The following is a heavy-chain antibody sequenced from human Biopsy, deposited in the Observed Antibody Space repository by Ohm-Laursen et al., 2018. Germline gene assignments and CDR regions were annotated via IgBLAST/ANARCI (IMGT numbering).Heavy chain of an antibody. CDR3: ARCSTPYYDFWSGYQPTYYFDY. D-gene: IGHD3-3*01. CDR1: GYTFTSYG. Sequence: SVKVSCKASGYTFTSYGISWVRQAPGQGLEWMGWISAYNGSTNYAQKLQGRVTMTTDTSTSTAYMELRSLRSDDTAVYYCARCSTPYYDFWSGYQPTYYFDYWGQGTLVTASS. CDR2: ISAYNGST. J-gene: IGHJ4*02. V-gene: IGHV1-18*01.